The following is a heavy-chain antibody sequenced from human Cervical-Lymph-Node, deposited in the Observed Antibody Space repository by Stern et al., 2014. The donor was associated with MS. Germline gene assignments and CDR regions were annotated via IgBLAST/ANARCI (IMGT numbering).Heavy chain of an antibody. J-gene: IGHJ4*02. CDR2: IWSDGSSK. V-gene: IGHV3-33*01. D-gene: IGHD2/OR15-2a*01. CDR1: GFTFSDYA. Sequence: VQLLESGGGVVQPGRSLRLSCAASGFTFSDYAMHWVRQAPGKELEWVALIWSDGSSKKYADSVKGRLTISRDNSKNTLYLHLNSLRAEDTAVFYCARGFYNFDYWGRGTLVTVSS. CDR3: ARGFYNFDY.